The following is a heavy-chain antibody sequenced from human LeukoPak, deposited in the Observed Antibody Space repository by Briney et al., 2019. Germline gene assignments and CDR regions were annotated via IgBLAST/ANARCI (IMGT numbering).Heavy chain of an antibody. J-gene: IGHJ4*02. CDR3: ATEPTIYDFWSGSMYYFDY. Sequence: ASVKVSCKASGGTISSYAISWVRRAPGQGLEWMGRIIPIFGTANYAQKLQGRVTITTDESTSTAYMELSSLRSEDTAVYYCATEPTIYDFWSGSMYYFDYWGQGTLVTVSS. CDR2: IIPIFGTA. V-gene: IGHV1-69*05. D-gene: IGHD3-3*01. CDR1: GGTISSYA.